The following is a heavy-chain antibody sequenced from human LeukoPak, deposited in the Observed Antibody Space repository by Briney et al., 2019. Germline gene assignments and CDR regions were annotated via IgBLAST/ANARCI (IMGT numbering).Heavy chain of an antibody. J-gene: IGHJ4*02. V-gene: IGHV1-2*02. CDR3: ARDGSVPYDY. Sequence: ASVKVSCKASGYTFTTYYMHWVRQAPGQGLEWMGWINPNSGGTSYAQKLQGRVTMTRDTSISTAYMELSSLRSDDTAVYYCARDGSVPYDYWGQGTLVTVSS. CDR2: INPNSGGT. CDR1: GYTFTTYY.